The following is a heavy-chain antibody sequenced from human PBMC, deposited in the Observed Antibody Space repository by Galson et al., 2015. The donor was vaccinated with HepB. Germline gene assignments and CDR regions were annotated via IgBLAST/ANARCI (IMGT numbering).Heavy chain of an antibody. D-gene: IGHD2-2*01. CDR1: GFTFDIYG. CDR3: AKEYYPHIVVVPGVTPLLHAMDV. V-gene: IGHV3-30*18. Sequence: SLRLSCAASGFTFDIYGMYWVRQAPGKGLEWVAGLSDDGSHEYYADSVKGRFTISRDKTKNTLNLQMHSLRAEDTAVYYCAKEYYPHIVVVPGVTPLLHAMDVWGQGTTVTVSS. CDR2: LSDDGSHE. J-gene: IGHJ6*02.